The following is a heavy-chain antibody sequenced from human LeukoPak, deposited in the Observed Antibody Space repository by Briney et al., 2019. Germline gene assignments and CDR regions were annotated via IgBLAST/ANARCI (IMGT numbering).Heavy chain of an antibody. V-gene: IGHV3-23*01. CDR2: ISGSGGSI. D-gene: IGHD1-1*01. CDR1: GFTFSSYA. J-gene: IGHJ4*02. CDR3: AKLRGPTSGAPDY. Sequence: GGSLRLSCAASGFTFSSYAMTWVRQAPGKGLEWVSGISGSGGSIYYADSVKGRFTISRDNSKNTLYLQMNSLRAEDTAPYYCAKLRGPTSGAPDYWGQGTLVTVSS.